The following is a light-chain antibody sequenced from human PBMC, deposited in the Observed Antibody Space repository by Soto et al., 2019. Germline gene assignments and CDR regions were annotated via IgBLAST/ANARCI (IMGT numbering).Light chain of an antibody. CDR3: QQRSNWPRT. CDR2: IAA. J-gene: IGKJ1*01. V-gene: IGKV3-11*01. Sequence: EIVLTQSPVTLSLSPGERATLSCRASQSISSSLAWYQQKPGQAPRLLIYIAANRATGIPARFSGSGSGTDFTLTISSLEPEDFAVYYCQQRSNWPRTFGQGTKVEIK. CDR1: QSISSS.